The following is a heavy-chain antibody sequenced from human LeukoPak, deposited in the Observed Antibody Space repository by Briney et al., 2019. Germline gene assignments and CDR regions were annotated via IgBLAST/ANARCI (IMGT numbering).Heavy chain of an antibody. CDR2: ISGSSSNT. D-gene: IGHD4-11*01. Sequence: GGSLRLSCVASGFTFSSYSMNWVRQAPGKGLEWVSYISGSSSNTKYADSVKGRFTISRDNAKNSLYLQMNSLRAEDAAVYYCANLHDYWGQGTLVTVSS. J-gene: IGHJ4*02. CDR1: GFTFSSYS. V-gene: IGHV3-48*04. CDR3: ANLHDY.